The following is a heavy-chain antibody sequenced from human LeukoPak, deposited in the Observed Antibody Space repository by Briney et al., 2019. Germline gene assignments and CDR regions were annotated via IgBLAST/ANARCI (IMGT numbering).Heavy chain of an antibody. CDR1: GGTFSSYA. D-gene: IGHD5-24*01. V-gene: IGHV1-69*04. CDR3: ARDPYNYYKGWFDP. CDR2: IIPILGIA. Sequence: SVKVSCKASGGTFSSYAISWVRQAPGQGLEWMGRIIPILGIANYAQKFQGRVTITADKSTSTAYMELSSLRSEDTAVYYCARDPYNYYKGWFDPWGQGTLVTVSS. J-gene: IGHJ5*02.